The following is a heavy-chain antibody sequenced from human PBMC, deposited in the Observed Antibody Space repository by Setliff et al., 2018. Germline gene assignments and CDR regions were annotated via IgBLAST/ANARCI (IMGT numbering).Heavy chain of an antibody. CDR2: FDAEDGET. J-gene: IGHJ4*02. D-gene: IGHD5-18*01. V-gene: IGHV1-24*01. Sequence: ASVKVSCKVSGYTLSELFMHWVRQAPGKGLEWMGGFDAEDGETIYGQKFQGRVTMTRDTSTTTVYMELSSLRSEDTAVYYCARAPLESGYYYGQGHYFDYWGQGTLVTVSS. CDR3: ARAPLESGYYYGQGHYFDY. CDR1: GYTLSELF.